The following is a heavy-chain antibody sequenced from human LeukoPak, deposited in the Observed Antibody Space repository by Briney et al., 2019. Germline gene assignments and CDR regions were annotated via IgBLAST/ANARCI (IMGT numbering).Heavy chain of an antibody. D-gene: IGHD2-8*01. Sequence: VASVKVSCKTSGYTFTNYGINWVRQAPGQGLEWMGWISAYNGNTNSAQKLQGRVTMTTDISTSTAYMELRSLRSDDTAIYYCVWSRGCIHGVCYVGSDAFDIWGQGTMVTVSS. CDR3: VWSRGCIHGVCYVGSDAFDI. J-gene: IGHJ3*02. CDR1: GYTFTNYG. CDR2: ISAYNGNT. V-gene: IGHV1-18*01.